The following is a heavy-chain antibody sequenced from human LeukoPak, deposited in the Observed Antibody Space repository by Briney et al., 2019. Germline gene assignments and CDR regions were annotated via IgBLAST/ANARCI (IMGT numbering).Heavy chain of an antibody. CDR2: IYYSGST. Sequence: SETLSLTRTVSGGSISSYYWSWIRQPPGKGLEWIGYIYYSGSTNYNPSLKSRVTISVDTSKNQFSLKLSSVTAADTAVYYCARTLRYFDRWAFDIWGQGTMATVSS. J-gene: IGHJ3*02. CDR3: ARTLRYFDRWAFDI. V-gene: IGHV4-59*08. CDR1: GGSISSYY. D-gene: IGHD3-9*01.